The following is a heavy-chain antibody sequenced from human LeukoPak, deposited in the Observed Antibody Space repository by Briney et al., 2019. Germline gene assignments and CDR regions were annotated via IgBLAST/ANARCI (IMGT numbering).Heavy chain of an antibody. Sequence: SETLSLTCTVSGGSISSGSYYWSWIRQPAGKGLEWIGRIYTSGSTNYNPSLKSRVTISVDTSRNQFSLKLSSVTAADTAVYYCARGPTVTERNNWFDPWGQGTLVTVSS. J-gene: IGHJ5*02. CDR2: IYTSGST. CDR3: ARGPTVTERNNWFDP. V-gene: IGHV4-61*02. CDR1: GGSISSGSYY. D-gene: IGHD4-17*01.